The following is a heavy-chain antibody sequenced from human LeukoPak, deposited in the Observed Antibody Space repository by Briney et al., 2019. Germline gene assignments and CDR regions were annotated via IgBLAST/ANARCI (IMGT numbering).Heavy chain of an antibody. D-gene: IGHD2-2*02. V-gene: IGHV1-2*02. J-gene: IGHJ4*02. CDR3: ARDHCSRTSCYTGRGPDY. CDR2: INPNSGGT. CDR1: GYTFTGYY. Sequence: SVPVSSKASGYTFTGYYMHWVRPAPGQGREWMGWINPNSGGTNYAQKFQGRDTMTRDTSISTADMALSRLRSDETAGYYCARDHCSRTSCYTGRGPDYWGQGTPVNVSS.